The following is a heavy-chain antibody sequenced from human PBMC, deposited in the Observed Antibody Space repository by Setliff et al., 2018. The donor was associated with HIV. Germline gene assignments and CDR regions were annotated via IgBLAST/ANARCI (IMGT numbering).Heavy chain of an antibody. CDR1: GYTFTTYT. Sequence: ASVKVSCKASGYTFTTYTMHWVRQAPGQRLEWMGWIHAGNDNTKFSQKFQGRVTITRDTSASTVYMELSSLRSEDTAVYYCARDRPIAVAAIDRTFDIWGQGTMVPS. CDR3: ARDRPIAVAAIDRTFDI. D-gene: IGHD6-19*01. J-gene: IGHJ3*02. CDR2: IHAGNDNT. V-gene: IGHV1-3*01.